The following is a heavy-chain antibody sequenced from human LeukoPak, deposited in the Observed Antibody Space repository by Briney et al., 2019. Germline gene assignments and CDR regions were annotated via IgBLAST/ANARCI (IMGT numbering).Heavy chain of an antibody. CDR2: IYYSGST. D-gene: IGHD3-10*01. Sequence: PSETLSLTCTVSGGSINSSSYYWGWIRQPPGKGLEWIGTIYYSGSTYYNPSLKSRLTISVDTSKNQFSLKLSSVTASDTAVYYCARRFAPSRNDAFDIWGQGTMVTVSS. V-gene: IGHV4-39*01. CDR3: ARRFAPSRNDAFDI. J-gene: IGHJ3*02. CDR1: GGSINSSSYY.